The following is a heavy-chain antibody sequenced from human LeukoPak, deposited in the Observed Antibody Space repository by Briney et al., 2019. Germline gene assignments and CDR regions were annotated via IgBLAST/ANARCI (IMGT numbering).Heavy chain of an antibody. CDR1: GGSFSGYY. CDR3: ATSGGGRGPLNSRYYYYYGMDV. D-gene: IGHD3-16*01. Sequence: SETLSLTCAVYGGSFSGYYWSWIRQPPGKGLEWIGEINHSGSTNTNLYLKSRVTISVDTSNTQFSLKLSSVTAADTAVYYCATSGGGRGPLNSRYYYYYGMDVWGQGTTVTVSS. CDR2: INHSGST. J-gene: IGHJ6*02. V-gene: IGHV4-34*01.